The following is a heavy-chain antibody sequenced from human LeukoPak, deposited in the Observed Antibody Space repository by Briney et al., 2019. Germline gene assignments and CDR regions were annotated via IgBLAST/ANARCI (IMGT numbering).Heavy chain of an antibody. CDR1: GFTFSDHY. CDR2: ARNQANGYTT. V-gene: IGHV3-72*01. D-gene: IGHD6-13*01. Sequence: GGSLRLSCAASGFTFSDHYMDWVRQAPGKGLEWVGRARNQANGYTTEYAASVKGKFTVSRDDSMSSLYLQMNSLKTEDTAVYYCARGYSSSWYYFDYWGQGTLVTVSS. J-gene: IGHJ4*02. CDR3: ARGYSSSWYYFDY.